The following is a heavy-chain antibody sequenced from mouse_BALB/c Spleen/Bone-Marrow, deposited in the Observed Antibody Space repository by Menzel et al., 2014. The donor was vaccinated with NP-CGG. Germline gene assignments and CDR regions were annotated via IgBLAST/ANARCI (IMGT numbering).Heavy chain of an antibody. V-gene: IGHV1-14*01. D-gene: IGHD4-1*02. Sequence: EVKLVESGPELVKPGASVKMSCKASGYTFTSYVMHWVKQKPGQGLEWIGYINPYNDGTKYNEKFKGKATLTSDKSSSTAYMELSSLTSEASAVYYCASHNWDYAMDYWGQGTSVTASS. CDR2: INPYNDGT. CDR3: ASHNWDYAMDY. CDR1: GYTFTSYV. J-gene: IGHJ4*01.